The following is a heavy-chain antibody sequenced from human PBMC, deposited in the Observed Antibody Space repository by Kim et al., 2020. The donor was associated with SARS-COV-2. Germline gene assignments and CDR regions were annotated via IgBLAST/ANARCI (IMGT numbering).Heavy chain of an antibody. V-gene: IGHV3-21*01. CDR3: ARDGDYYDSSGSPFDP. J-gene: IGHJ5*02. D-gene: IGHD3-22*01. Sequence: SVKGRFTISSDNAKNSLYLQMNSLRAEDTAVYYCARDGDYYDSSGSPFDPWGQGTLVTVSS.